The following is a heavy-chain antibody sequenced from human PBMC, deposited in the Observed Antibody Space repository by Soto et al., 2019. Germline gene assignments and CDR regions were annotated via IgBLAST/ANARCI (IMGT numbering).Heavy chain of an antibody. J-gene: IGHJ3*02. D-gene: IGHD2-15*01. Sequence: ASVKGACKASGYSFTSYYMHWVRKATGQGLEWMGIINASGGSTSYAQKFQGRVTMTTDTSTSTAYMELRSLRSDDTAVYYCAINTQVAANAFDIWGQGTMVTVSS. V-gene: IGHV1-46*01. CDR3: AINTQVAANAFDI. CDR1: GYSFTSYY. CDR2: INASGGST.